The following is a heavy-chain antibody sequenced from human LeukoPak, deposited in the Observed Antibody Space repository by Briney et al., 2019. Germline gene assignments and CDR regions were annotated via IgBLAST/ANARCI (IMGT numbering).Heavy chain of an antibody. D-gene: IGHD3-10*01. J-gene: IGHJ4*02. CDR2: IYYTGNT. CDR1: GDSVSNGNYY. Sequence: SETLSLNCTVSGDSVSNGNYYWSWLWQPPGKALEWIGYIYYTGNTYYNPSLEGRVTISVDTSKNHFSVKLSSVTAADTAVYYCARSQNYYGSGDYWSQGTLVTVSS. V-gene: IGHV4-61*03. CDR3: ARSQNYYGSGDY.